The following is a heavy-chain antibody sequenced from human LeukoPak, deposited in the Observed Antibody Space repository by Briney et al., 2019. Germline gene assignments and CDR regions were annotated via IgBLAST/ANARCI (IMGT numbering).Heavy chain of an antibody. J-gene: IGHJ4*02. Sequence: PGGSLRLSCAASGFTFSSYAMHWVRQAPGKGLEWVAVISYDGSNKYNADSVKGRFTISRDNSKNTLYLQMNSLRAEDTAVYYCAREGRVIVGATGYFDYWGQGTLVTVSS. CDR3: AREGRVIVGATGYFDY. D-gene: IGHD1-26*01. V-gene: IGHV3-30*04. CDR1: GFTFSSYA. CDR2: ISYDGSNK.